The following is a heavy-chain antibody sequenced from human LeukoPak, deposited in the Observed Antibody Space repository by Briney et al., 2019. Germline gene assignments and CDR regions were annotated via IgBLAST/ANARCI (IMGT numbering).Heavy chain of an antibody. CDR2: IYYSGST. Sequence: KSSETLSLTCTVSGGSISSYYWSWIRQPRGRGLEWIGYIYYSGSTNYNPSLKSRVTISVDTSKNQFSLKLSSVTAADTAVYYCARFPRQWLIADAFDIWGQGTMVTVSS. J-gene: IGHJ3*02. CDR3: ARFPRQWLIADAFDI. V-gene: IGHV4-59*01. D-gene: IGHD6-19*01. CDR1: GGSISSYY.